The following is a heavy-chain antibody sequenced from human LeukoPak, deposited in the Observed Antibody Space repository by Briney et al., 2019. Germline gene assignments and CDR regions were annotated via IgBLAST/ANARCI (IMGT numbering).Heavy chain of an antibody. CDR1: GFTFSSYS. CDR3: AREPTYSSSWYTNCDY. V-gene: IGHV3-21*01. Sequence: PGGSLRLSCAASGFTFSSYSMNWVRQAPGKGLEWVSSISGSSSYIYYADSVKGRFTISRDNAKNSLYVQMNSLRAEDTAAYYCAREPTYSSSWYTNCDYWGQGTLVTVSS. D-gene: IGHD6-13*01. CDR2: ISGSSSYI. J-gene: IGHJ4*02.